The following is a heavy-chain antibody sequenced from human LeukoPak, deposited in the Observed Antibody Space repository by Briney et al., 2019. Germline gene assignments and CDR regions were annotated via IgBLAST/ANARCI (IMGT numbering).Heavy chain of an antibody. Sequence: SETLSLTCTVSGGSISSNNYYWGWIRQPPGKGLEWIGHIQIGGSTNYNPSLKSRITISVDTSKNQFSLKLSSVTAADTAVYYCARGITGITATGSEWGQGTLVTVSS. CDR2: IQIGGST. D-gene: IGHD6-13*01. CDR3: ARGITGITATGSE. J-gene: IGHJ4*02. V-gene: IGHV4-61*05. CDR1: GGSISSNNYY.